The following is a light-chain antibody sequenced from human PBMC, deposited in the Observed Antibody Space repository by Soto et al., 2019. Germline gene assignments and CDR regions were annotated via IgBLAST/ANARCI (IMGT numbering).Light chain of an antibody. CDR2: EVT. CDR3: CSYVGNDFFYV. Sequence: QSALTQPASVSGSPGQSITISCTGASSDLGSYDLVSWYQQHPRKAPKTIIYEVTKRPSGVSKRFSGSKSGNTASLTISGLQHEDEADYYCCSYVGNDFFYVFGTGTKVTVL. J-gene: IGLJ1*01. CDR1: SSDLGSYDL. V-gene: IGLV2-23*02.